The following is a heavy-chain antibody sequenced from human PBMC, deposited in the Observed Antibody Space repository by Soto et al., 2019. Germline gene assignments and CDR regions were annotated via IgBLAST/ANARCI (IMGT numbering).Heavy chain of an antibody. CDR1: GFTFSSYA. CDR2: ISGSGGST. J-gene: IGHJ4*02. D-gene: IGHD2-21*02. Sequence: GGSLRLSCAASGFTFSSYAMSWVRQAPGKGLEWVSAISGSGGSTYYADSVKGRFTISRDNSKNTLYLQMNSLRAEDTAVYYCAKDLAFGDRGGDGYWGQGTLVTVSS. V-gene: IGHV3-23*01. CDR3: AKDLAFGDRGGDGY.